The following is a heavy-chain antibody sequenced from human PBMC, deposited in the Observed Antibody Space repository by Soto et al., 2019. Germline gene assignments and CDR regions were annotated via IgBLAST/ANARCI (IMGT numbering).Heavy chain of an antibody. D-gene: IGHD6-13*01. Sequence: QVQLVQSGAELKKPGASVKVSCKASGYTFTNYGISWVRQAPGQGLEWTGWINTYHGNTKYAQKLQGRVTMTKDTSTSTAYMELTSLRSDDTAVYYCARSPGYSASWGYFYYGMKIWGQGTTVIVSS. CDR3: ARSPGYSASWGYFYYGMKI. CDR1: GYTFTNYG. CDR2: INTYHGNT. V-gene: IGHV1-18*01. J-gene: IGHJ6*02.